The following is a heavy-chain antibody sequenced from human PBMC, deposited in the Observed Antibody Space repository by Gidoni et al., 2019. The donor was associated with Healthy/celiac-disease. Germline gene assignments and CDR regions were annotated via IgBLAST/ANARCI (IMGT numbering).Heavy chain of an antibody. Sequence: QVQLVESGGGVVQPGRSLRLSCAASGFTFSSYGMHWVRQAPGKGLEWVAVIWYDGSNKYYADSVKGRFTISRDNSKNTLYLQMNSLRAEDTAVYYCARDLGERVRGLFDYWGQGTLVTVSS. D-gene: IGHD3-10*01. J-gene: IGHJ4*02. CDR3: ARDLGERVRGLFDY. V-gene: IGHV3-33*01. CDR2: IWYDGSNK. CDR1: GFTFSSYG.